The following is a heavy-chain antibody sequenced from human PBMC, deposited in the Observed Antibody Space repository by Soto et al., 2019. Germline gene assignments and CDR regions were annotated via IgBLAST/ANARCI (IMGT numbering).Heavy chain of an antibody. J-gene: IGHJ2*01. CDR3: ARIMRLKVTTFCWYFDL. V-gene: IGHV3-11*01. Sequence: QVQLVESGGGLVKPGGSLRLTCAASGFTFSDYYMSWIRQAPGKGLEWVSYISSSGSTIYYADSVKGRFTISRDNAKNSLYLQMNSLRAEDTAVYYCARIMRLKVTTFCWYFDLCSRGTLVTVSS. CDR1: GFTFSDYY. D-gene: IGHD4-17*01. CDR2: ISSSGSTI.